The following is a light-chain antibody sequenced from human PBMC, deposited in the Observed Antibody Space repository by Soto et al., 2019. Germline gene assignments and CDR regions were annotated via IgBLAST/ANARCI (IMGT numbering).Light chain of an antibody. CDR1: QSISSN. CDR3: QQSYSTPRT. J-gene: IGKJ2*01. CDR2: AAS. Sequence: DLQMTQSPSSLSASVGDRVTITCRASQSISSNLNWYQQKPGKAPKLLIYAASSLQSGVPSRFSDSGSGTDFTLTISNLQPEDFATYYCQQSYSTPRTFRQGTKLEIK. V-gene: IGKV1-39*01.